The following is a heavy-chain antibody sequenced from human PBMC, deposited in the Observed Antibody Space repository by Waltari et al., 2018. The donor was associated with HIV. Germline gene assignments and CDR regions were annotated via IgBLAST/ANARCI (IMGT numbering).Heavy chain of an antibody. V-gene: IGHV3-9*01. D-gene: IGHD3-3*01. Sequence: EVQLVESGGGLVQPGRSLRLSCAASGFTFDDYPMHWVRPPPGKGLWWIAGLSWNSEITDEADSGKGRFTISRDNVKNSLYWKMNSLRPDDTALYDCAKGGSHLTIFEAWFDSWGQGTLVTVSS. CDR2: LSWNSEIT. J-gene: IGHJ5*01. CDR1: GFTFDDYP. CDR3: AKGGSHLTIFEAWFDS.